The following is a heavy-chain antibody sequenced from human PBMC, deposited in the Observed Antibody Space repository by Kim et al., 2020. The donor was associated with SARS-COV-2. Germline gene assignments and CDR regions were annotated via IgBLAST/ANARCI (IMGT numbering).Heavy chain of an antibody. CDR2: ISNSVTT. J-gene: IGHJ5*02. CDR1: GGSISSGGY. V-gene: IGHV4-31*03. Sequence: SETLSLTCSVSGGSISSGGYWSWIRQQAGKGLEWIGYISNSVTTYYSPSLKTRVTISLDTSKKQFSLQLSSVTAADTAVYYCARAHNYAWFDPWGQGTLVTVSS. CDR3: ARAHNYAWFDP. D-gene: IGHD3-16*01.